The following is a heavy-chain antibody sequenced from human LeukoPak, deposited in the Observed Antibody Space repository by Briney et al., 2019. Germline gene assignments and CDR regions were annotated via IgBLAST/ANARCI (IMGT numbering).Heavy chain of an antibody. CDR1: GFTFSTYG. CDR3: ARSDVDIAT. D-gene: IGHD2-2*03. Sequence: PGRSLRLSCAASGFTFSTYGMHWVRQAPGKGLEWVAVISNDGSNKLYGDSVKGRFTISIDNSKNTLYLQMISLRAEDTAVYYCARSDVDIATCGQGTLVTVSS. CDR2: ISNDGSNK. J-gene: IGHJ5*02. V-gene: IGHV3-30*03.